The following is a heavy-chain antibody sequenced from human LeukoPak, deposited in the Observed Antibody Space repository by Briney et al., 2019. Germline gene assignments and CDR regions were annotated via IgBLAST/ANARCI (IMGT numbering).Heavy chain of an antibody. CDR1: GFTLSSYP. J-gene: IGHJ6*02. V-gene: IGHV3-15*01. D-gene: IGHD6-6*01. CDR2: IKSNTEGGET. Sequence: GGSLRLSCAASGFTLSSYPMNWVRQAPGKGLEWVGRIKSNTEGGETDYAAPVKGRLVISRDDSANTLFLQINSLIIEDTGVYYCATGGTAALPDLYYYYGMDVWGQGTTVTVSS. CDR3: ATGGTAALPDLYYYYGMDV.